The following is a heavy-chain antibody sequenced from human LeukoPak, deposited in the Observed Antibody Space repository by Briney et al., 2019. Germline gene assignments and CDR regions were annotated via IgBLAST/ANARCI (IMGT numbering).Heavy chain of an antibody. D-gene: IGHD2-2*01. CDR1: GGSISSGDYY. CDR3: ARELRYCSSASCYAYSDY. CDR2: IYYSGST. Sequence: SETLSLTCTVSGGSISSGDYYWSWIRQPPGKGLEWIGYIYYSGSTYYNPSLKSRVTISVDTSKNQFSLKLSSVTAADTAVYYCARELRYCSSASCYAYSDYWGQGTLVTVSS. V-gene: IGHV4-30-4*01. J-gene: IGHJ4*02.